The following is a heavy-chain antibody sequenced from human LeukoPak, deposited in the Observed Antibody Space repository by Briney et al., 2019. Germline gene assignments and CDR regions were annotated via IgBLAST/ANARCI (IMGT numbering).Heavy chain of an antibody. D-gene: IGHD5-18*01. CDR1: GFTFSSYS. CDR3: ARDRRYSYGYGGSYYFDY. CDR2: ISSSSSYI. V-gene: IGHV3-21*01. Sequence: GGSLRLSCAASGFTFSSYSMNWVRQAPGKGLEWVSSISSSSSYIYYADSVKGRFTISRDNAKNSLYLQMNSLRAEDTAVYYCARDRRYSYGYGGSYYFDYWGQGTLVTVSS. J-gene: IGHJ4*02.